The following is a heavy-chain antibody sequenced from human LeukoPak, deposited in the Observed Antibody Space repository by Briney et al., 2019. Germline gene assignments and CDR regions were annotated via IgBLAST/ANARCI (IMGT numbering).Heavy chain of an antibody. Sequence: SVKVSCKTSGGTFNNSAISWVRQAPGQGPEWLGGIMPLFGTAGYAQKFQGRVTITKDESTRTVYLELTSLTSDDTAVYYCARDVHGDYGSGRFDPWGQGTLVSVSS. J-gene: IGHJ5*02. CDR3: ARDVHGDYGSGRFDP. CDR2: IMPLFGTA. D-gene: IGHD4-17*01. V-gene: IGHV1-69*05. CDR1: GGTFNNSA.